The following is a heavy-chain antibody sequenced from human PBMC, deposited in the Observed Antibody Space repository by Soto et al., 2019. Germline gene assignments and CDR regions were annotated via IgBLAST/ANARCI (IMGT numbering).Heavy chain of an antibody. CDR3: ARDSSIIRRGDSGMDV. D-gene: IGHD3-16*01. CDR1: GITFSNNA. J-gene: IGHJ6*02. CDR2: IAYDGGNK. Sequence: PGGSLRLSCAASGITFSNNAIHWVRQAPCKGLEWVAIIAYDGGNKHYADSVRGRFTISRDNSKSTLYLQMNSLRVEDTAVYYCARDSSIIRRGDSGMDVWGQGTTXTVSS. V-gene: IGHV3-30-3*01.